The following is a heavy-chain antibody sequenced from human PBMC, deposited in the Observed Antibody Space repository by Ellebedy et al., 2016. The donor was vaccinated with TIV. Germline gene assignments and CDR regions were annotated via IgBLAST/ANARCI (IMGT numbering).Heavy chain of an antibody. CDR2: ISGSGGTT. J-gene: IGHJ4*02. V-gene: IGHV3-23*01. Sequence: PGGSLRLSCAASGFTFSSYAMSWVRQAPGKGLEWVSGISGSGGTTHYADSVKGRFTISRDNSKNTLYLQMSSLRAEDTAGYYCVKDWGDGDGSGGEPYSYYFDYWGQGTLVTVSS. CDR1: GFTFSSYA. CDR3: VKDWGDGDGSGGEPYSYYFDY. D-gene: IGHD3-16*01.